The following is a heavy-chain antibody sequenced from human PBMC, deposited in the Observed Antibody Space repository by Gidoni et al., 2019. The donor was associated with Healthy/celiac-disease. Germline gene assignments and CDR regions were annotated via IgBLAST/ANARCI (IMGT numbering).Heavy chain of an antibody. D-gene: IGHD3-22*01. J-gene: IGHJ4*02. V-gene: IGHV1-2*02. CDR3: ARDVWDSSAEPFDC. CDR2: INPNSGGT. Sequence: VQLLQSGAAVKKPGASVKVSCTASGFTFTGYYIHWVRQAPGQGLEWMGWINPNSGGTNYAQNFQGRVTMTRDTSINTAYMELSRLRYDDTAVYYCARDVWDSSAEPFDCWGQGTLVTVSS. CDR1: GFTFTGYY.